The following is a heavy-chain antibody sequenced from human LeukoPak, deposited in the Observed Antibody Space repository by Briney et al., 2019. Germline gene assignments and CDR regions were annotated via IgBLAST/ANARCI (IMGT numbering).Heavy chain of an antibody. V-gene: IGHV3-53*01. CDR3: WRPNVLSSVDF. CDR1: GYTVGSNY. J-gene: IGHJ4*02. CDR2: IFGGGDT. Sequence: GGSLRLSCAGSGYTVGSNYMNWVRQAPGKGLEWVSLIFGGGDTRYADSVKGRFTISKDNSKNTVYLQMNSLRADDTAVYFCWRPNVLSSVDFWGQGTLVTVAS. D-gene: IGHD5/OR15-5a*01.